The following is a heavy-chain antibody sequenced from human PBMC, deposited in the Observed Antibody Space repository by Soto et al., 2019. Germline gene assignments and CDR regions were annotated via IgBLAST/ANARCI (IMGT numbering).Heavy chain of an antibody. Sequence: KTSETLSLTCTVSGGSISSSSYYWGWIRQPPGKGLEWIGSIYYSGSTYYNPSLKSRVTISVDTSKNQFSLKLSSVTAADTAVYYCARLGMDGYYDSSGYYGLNWFDPWGQGTLVTVSS. CDR1: GGSISSSSYY. J-gene: IGHJ5*02. D-gene: IGHD3-22*01. V-gene: IGHV4-39*01. CDR2: IYYSGST. CDR3: ARLGMDGYYDSSGYYGLNWFDP.